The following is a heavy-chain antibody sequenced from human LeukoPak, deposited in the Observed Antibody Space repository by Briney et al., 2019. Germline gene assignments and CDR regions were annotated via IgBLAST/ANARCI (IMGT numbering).Heavy chain of an antibody. Sequence: GGSLRLSCAASGFTFSSYAMSWVRQAPGKGLEWVSAISGSGGSTYYADSVKGRFTISRDNTKNTLYLQMNSLRAEDTAVYYCAKDDSSSWGTWGYFDYWGQGTLVTVSS. CDR2: ISGSGGST. CDR1: GFTFSSYA. V-gene: IGHV3-23*01. D-gene: IGHD6-13*01. CDR3: AKDDSSSWGTWGYFDY. J-gene: IGHJ4*02.